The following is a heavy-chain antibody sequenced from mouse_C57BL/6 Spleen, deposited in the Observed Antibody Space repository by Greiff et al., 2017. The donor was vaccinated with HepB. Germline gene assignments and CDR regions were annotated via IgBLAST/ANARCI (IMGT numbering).Heavy chain of an antibody. J-gene: IGHJ2*01. Sequence: QVQLQQSGAELVRPGTSVKMSCKASGYTFTNYWIGWAKQRPGHGLEWIGDIYPGGGYTNYNEKFKGKATLTADKSSSTAYMQFSSLTSEDSAIYYCARGIYYYGSSGNFDYWGQGTTLTVSS. D-gene: IGHD1-1*01. CDR3: ARGIYYYGSSGNFDY. CDR2: IYPGGGYT. V-gene: IGHV1-63*01. CDR1: GYTFTNYW.